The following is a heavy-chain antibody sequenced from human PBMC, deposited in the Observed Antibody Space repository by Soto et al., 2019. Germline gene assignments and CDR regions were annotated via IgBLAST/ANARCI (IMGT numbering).Heavy chain of an antibody. CDR3: AKDATAVNGVWDPFDM. CDR2: VGGSDTDK. CDR1: GFTFSAYA. D-gene: IGHD2-8*01. V-gene: IGHV3-23*01. J-gene: IGHJ3*02. Sequence: ELQLLESGGGVVQPGGSLRLSCAASGFTFSAYAMSWVRQAPGKGLQWVSGVGGSDTDKHYADSVRGRFTVSRDNSKNTLDLQMNSLRADDTAVYYCAKDATAVNGVWDPFDMWGQGTEVTVSS.